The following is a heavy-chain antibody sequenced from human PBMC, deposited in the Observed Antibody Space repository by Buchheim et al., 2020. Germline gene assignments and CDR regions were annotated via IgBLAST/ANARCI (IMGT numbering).Heavy chain of an antibody. J-gene: IGHJ4*02. CDR3: ARLAYHYDSSGFDY. Sequence: EVQLVESGGGLVQPGGSLRLSCAASGFTFSSYEMNWVRQAPGKGLEWVSYISSSATTIFYADSVEGRFTISRDSAKNSLYLQMNSLRAEDTAVYYCARLAYHYDSSGFDYWGQGTL. D-gene: IGHD3-22*01. V-gene: IGHV3-48*03. CDR1: GFTFSSYE. CDR2: ISSSATTI.